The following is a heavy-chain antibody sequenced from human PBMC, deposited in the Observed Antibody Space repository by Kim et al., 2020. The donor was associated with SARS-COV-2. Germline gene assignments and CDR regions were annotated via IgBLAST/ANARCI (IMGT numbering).Heavy chain of an antibody. CDR2: IYYSGST. Sequence: SETLSLTCTVSGGFISSSSYYWGWIRQPPGKGLEWIGSIYYSGSTYYNPSLKSRVTISVDTSKNQFSLKLSSVTAADTAVYYCARHSRSVVVPAAILAWGQGTLVTVSS. J-gene: IGHJ4*02. V-gene: IGHV4-39*01. CDR3: ARHSRSVVVPAAILA. CDR1: GGFISSSSYY. D-gene: IGHD2-2*01.